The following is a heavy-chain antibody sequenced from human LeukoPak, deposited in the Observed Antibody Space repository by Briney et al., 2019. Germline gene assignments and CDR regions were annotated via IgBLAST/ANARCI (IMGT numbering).Heavy chain of an antibody. J-gene: IGHJ4*02. CDR1: GFTFSSYW. D-gene: IGHD6-19*01. CDR3: ARVQRGIAVALDY. V-gene: IGHV3-7*04. Sequence: GGSLRLSCAASGFTFSSYWMSWVRQAPGKGLEGVANIKQDGSEKYYVDFVKGRFTISRDNAKNSLYLQMNSLRAEDTAVYYCARVQRGIAVALDYWGQGTLATVSS. CDR2: IKQDGSEK.